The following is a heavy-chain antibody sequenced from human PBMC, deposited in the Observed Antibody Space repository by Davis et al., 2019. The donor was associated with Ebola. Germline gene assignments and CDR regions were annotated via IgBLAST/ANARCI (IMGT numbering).Heavy chain of an antibody. J-gene: IGHJ4*02. V-gene: IGHV1-2*06. Sequence: ASVKVSCKASGYSFTGNYVQWVRQAPGQGLEWMGRINPNSGGTNYAQKFQGRVTMTRDTSISTAYMELSRLKSDDTAVYYCARDGSVAAIELDSWGQGTLVTVSS. CDR2: INPNSGGT. D-gene: IGHD2-2*02. CDR1: GYSFTGNY. CDR3: ARDGSVAAIELDS.